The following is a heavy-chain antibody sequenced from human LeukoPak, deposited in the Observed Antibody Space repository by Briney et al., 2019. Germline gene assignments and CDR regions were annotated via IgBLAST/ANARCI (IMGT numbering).Heavy chain of an antibody. CDR3: ARAGSHWHYVY. V-gene: IGHV3-7*01. D-gene: IGHD3-10*01. J-gene: IGHJ4*02. CDR2: MKQDGSER. CDR1: GFTFSGFS. Sequence: GGSLRFSCAASGFTFSGFSMSWVRQSPTKGLEWVANMKQDGSERYYVDSVKGRFTISRDNAKNSLSLQMNNLRVEDTAVYYCARAGSHWHYVYWGQGTVVTVSS.